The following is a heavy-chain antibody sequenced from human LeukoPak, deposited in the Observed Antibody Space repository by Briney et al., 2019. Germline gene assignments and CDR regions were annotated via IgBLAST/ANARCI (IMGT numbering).Heavy chain of an antibody. CDR3: ARPSFDGRGWGADH. J-gene: IGHJ4*02. Sequence: GGSLSLSCVPSGLTFRFYCMSWARQAPGKGREWVAKINEDGVGKNYVDSMKGRLTISRDNARSSLYLQKGSLRADDTAVYYCARPSFDGRGWGADHWGEGTLVTVGS. V-gene: IGHV3-7*01. CDR2: INEDGVGK. CDR1: GLTFRFYC. D-gene: IGHD3-16*01.